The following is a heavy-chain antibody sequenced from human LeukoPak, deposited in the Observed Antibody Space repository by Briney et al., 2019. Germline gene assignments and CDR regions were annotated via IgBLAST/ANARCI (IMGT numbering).Heavy chain of an antibody. CDR2: INPNSGGT. Sequence: ASVKVSCKASGYAFTGYYMHWVRQAPGQGLEWMGWINPNSGGTNYAQKFQGRVTMTRDTSIGTAYMELSRLRSDDTAVYYCASTTGTTQSDAFDIWGQGTMVTVSS. V-gene: IGHV1-2*02. CDR1: GYAFTGYY. D-gene: IGHD1-1*01. CDR3: ASTTGTTQSDAFDI. J-gene: IGHJ3*02.